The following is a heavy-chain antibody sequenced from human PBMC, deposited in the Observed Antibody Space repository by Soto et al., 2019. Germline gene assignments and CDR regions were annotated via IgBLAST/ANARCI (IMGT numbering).Heavy chain of an antibody. D-gene: IGHD3-10*01. CDR1: GGSISSYY. Sequence: VQLQESGPGLVKPSETLSLTCTVSGGSISSYYWSWIRQPPGKGLEWIGYIYYSGSTNYNPSLKSRVTISVDTSKNQFSLKLSSVTAADTAVYYCARDRRRSRWFGELSNDAFDIWGQGTMVTVSS. CDR3: ARDRRRSRWFGELSNDAFDI. V-gene: IGHV4-59*01. J-gene: IGHJ3*02. CDR2: IYYSGST.